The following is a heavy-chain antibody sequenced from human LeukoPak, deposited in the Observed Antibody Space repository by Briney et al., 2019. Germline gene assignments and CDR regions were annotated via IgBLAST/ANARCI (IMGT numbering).Heavy chain of an antibody. CDR2: IKTDGSWT. V-gene: IGHV3-74*01. CDR1: GFTFSDHW. Sequence: GGSLRLSCAASGFTFSDHWMHWVRQVPGKGLVWVSRIKTDGSWTNDADSVKGRFTISRDNSKNMLYVQVNSLGTEDTAAYYCAKGSYYDSSGSFYFDYWGQGTLVTDSS. J-gene: IGHJ4*02. CDR3: AKGSYYDSSGSFYFDY. D-gene: IGHD3-22*01.